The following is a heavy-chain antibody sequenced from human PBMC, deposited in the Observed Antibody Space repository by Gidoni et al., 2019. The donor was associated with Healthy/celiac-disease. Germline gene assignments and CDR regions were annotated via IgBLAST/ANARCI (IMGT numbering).Heavy chain of an antibody. CDR3: ARHSSGWYREDY. CDR1: GCSISSSSYY. Sequence: QLQLQASGPGLVTPSETLSLTCTVSGCSISSSSYYCGWIRQPPGKGLEWIGSIYYSGSTYYNPSLKSRVTISVDTSKNQFSLKLSSVTAADTAVYYCARHSSGWYREDYWGQGTLVTVSS. D-gene: IGHD6-19*01. V-gene: IGHV4-39*01. CDR2: IYYSGST. J-gene: IGHJ4*02.